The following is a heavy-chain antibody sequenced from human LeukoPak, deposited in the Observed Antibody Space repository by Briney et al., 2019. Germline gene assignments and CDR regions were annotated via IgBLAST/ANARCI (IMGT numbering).Heavy chain of an antibody. J-gene: IGHJ4*02. D-gene: IGHD3-9*01. CDR2: IIPIFGTA. CDR3: ARAEGYDILTGYYRY. CDR1: GGTFISYA. Sequence: SVKVSCKASGGTFISYAISWVRQAPGQGLEWMGGIIPIFGTANYAQKFQGRVTITADESTSTAYMELSSLRSEDTAVYYCARAEGYDILTGYYRYWGQGTLVTVSS. V-gene: IGHV1-69*13.